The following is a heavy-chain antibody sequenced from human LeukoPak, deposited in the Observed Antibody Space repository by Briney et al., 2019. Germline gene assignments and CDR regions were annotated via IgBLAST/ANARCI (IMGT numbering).Heavy chain of an antibody. D-gene: IGHD5-12*01. CDR2: IYSGGST. Sequence: HPGGSLRLSCAASEFSVGSNYMTWVRQAPGKGLEWVSLIYSGGSTYYADSVKGRFTISRDNAKNSLYLQMNSLRAEDTAVYYCARDRGLRSDAFDIWGQGTMVTVSS. J-gene: IGHJ3*02. CDR3: ARDRGLRSDAFDI. CDR1: EFSVGSNY. V-gene: IGHV3-66*01.